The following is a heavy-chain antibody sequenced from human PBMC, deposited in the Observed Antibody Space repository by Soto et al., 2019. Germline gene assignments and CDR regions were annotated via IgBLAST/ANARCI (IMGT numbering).Heavy chain of an antibody. V-gene: IGHV3-66*01. D-gene: IGHD2-2*01. CDR3: ARGCSSTSCYPEFDY. CDR2: IYSGGST. Sequence: EVQLVESGGGLVRPGGSLRLSCAPSGFTVSSTYMSWVRQVPGKGLEWVSVIYSGGSTYYADSVKGRFTISRDNSKNTLYLQMNSLRAEDTAVYYCARGCSSTSCYPEFDYWGQGTLVTVSS. CDR1: GFTVSSTY. J-gene: IGHJ4*02.